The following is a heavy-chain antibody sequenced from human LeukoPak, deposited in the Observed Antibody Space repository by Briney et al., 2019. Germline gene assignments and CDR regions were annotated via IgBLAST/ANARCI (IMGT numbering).Heavy chain of an antibody. Sequence: SETLSLTCTVSGGSISSYHWSWIRQPPGKGQEWIGYFYYSGGTNYNPSLKSRVTISVDMSKNQFSLNLSSVTAADTAVYYCARALGSSDYYGGDAFDIWGQGTMVTVSS. D-gene: IGHD3-22*01. J-gene: IGHJ3*02. V-gene: IGHV4-59*01. CDR3: ARALGSSDYYGGDAFDI. CDR1: GGSISSYH. CDR2: FYYSGGT.